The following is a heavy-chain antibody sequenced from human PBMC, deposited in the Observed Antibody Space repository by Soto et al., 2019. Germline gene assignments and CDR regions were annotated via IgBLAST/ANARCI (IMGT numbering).Heavy chain of an antibody. CDR1: GGSISSSSYY. D-gene: IGHD4-17*01. J-gene: IGHJ6*02. Sequence: ASETLSLTCTVSGGSISSSSYYWGWIRQPPGKGLEWIGSIYYSGSTYYNPSLKSRVTISVDTSKNQFSLKLSSVTAADTAVYYCARLSVTTYYYGMDVWGQGTTVTVSS. CDR3: ARLSVTTYYYGMDV. V-gene: IGHV4-39*01. CDR2: IYYSGST.